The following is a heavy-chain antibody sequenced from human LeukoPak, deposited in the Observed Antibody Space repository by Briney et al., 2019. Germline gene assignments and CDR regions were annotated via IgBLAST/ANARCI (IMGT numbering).Heavy chain of an antibody. D-gene: IGHD2-2*03. Sequence: ASVKVSCKASGGTFSSYAISWVRQAPGQGLEWMGGIIPIFGTANCAQKFQGRVTITADESTSTACMELSSLRSEDTAVYYCAREPGYCSSTSCYLIDYWGQGTLVTVSS. CDR2: IIPIFGTA. J-gene: IGHJ4*02. CDR1: GGTFSSYA. CDR3: AREPGYCSSTSCYLIDY. V-gene: IGHV1-69*13.